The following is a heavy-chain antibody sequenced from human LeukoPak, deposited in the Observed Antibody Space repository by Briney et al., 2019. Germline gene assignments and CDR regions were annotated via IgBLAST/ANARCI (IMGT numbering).Heavy chain of an antibody. CDR2: MNGGNGNT. J-gene: IGHJ6*03. D-gene: IGHD2-15*01. CDR1: GYIFTDYA. V-gene: IGHV1-3*01. Sequence: ASVKVSCKAPGYIFTDYAIHWLRQAPGQRPEWMGWMNGGNGNTKYSQKFQGRITLIRDTSAATAYMELSSLRHDDLAVYYCARGRGTSGSNRDFYYYYYMDVWGKGTTVTVSS. CDR3: ARGRGTSGSNRDFYYYYYMDV.